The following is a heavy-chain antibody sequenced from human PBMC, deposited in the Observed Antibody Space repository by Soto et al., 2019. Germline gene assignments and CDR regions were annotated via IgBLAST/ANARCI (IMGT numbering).Heavy chain of an antibody. CDR2: INHSGST. J-gene: IGHJ6*02. CDR1: GGSFSVYY. V-gene: IGHV4-34*01. CDR3: ARAIIVVVPAANYGMDV. D-gene: IGHD2-2*01. Sequence: PSETLSLTCAVYGGSFSVYYWRWIRHPPGKGLEWIGEINHSGSTNYNPSLKSRVTISVDTSKNQFSLKLSSVTAADTAVYYCARAIIVVVPAANYGMDVWGQGTTVTVSS.